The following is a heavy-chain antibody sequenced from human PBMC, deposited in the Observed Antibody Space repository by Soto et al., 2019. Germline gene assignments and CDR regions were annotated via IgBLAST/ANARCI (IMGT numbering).Heavy chain of an antibody. CDR3: AREMYYDYVWGSYRQGAGGMDV. J-gene: IGHJ6*02. Sequence: EVQLVESGGGLIQPGGSLRLSCAASGFTVSSNYMSWVRQAPGKGLEWVSVIYSGGSTYYADSVKGRFTISRDNSKNTLYLQMTSLRAEDTAVYYCAREMYYDYVWGSYRQGAGGMDVWGQGTTVTVSS. V-gene: IGHV3-53*01. CDR1: GFTVSSNY. CDR2: IYSGGST. D-gene: IGHD3-16*02.